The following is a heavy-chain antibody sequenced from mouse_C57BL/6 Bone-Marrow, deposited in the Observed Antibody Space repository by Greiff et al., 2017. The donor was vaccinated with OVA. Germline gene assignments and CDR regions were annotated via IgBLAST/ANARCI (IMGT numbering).Heavy chain of an antibody. Sequence: QVHVKQSGAELARPGASVKLSCKASGYTFTSYGISWVKQRTGQGLEWIGEIYPRSGNTYYNEKFKGKATLTAEKSSSTAYMQLSSLTSEDSAVYFCARAPGFAYWGQGTLVTVSA. CDR1: GYTFTSYG. CDR2: IYPRSGNT. CDR3: ARAPGFAY. V-gene: IGHV1-81*01. J-gene: IGHJ3*01.